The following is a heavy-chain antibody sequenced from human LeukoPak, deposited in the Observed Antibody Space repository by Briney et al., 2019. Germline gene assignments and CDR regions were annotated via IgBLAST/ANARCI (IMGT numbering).Heavy chain of an antibody. CDR3: AKDPIFSGSYGVFDS. CDR2: IIDSGNSL. D-gene: IGHD1-26*01. J-gene: IGHJ4*02. Sequence: GGSLRLSCAASGFTFSSCAMSWVRQAPGEGLEWVSTIIDSGNSLYYADSVEGRLTISRDNSKNTLYLQMNSLRAGDTAVYYCAKDPIFSGSYGVFDSWGQGTLVTVSS. CDR1: GFTFSSCA. V-gene: IGHV3-23*01.